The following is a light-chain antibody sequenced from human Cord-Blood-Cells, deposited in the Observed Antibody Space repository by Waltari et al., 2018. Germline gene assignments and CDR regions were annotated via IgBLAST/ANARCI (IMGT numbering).Light chain of an antibody. V-gene: IGLV2-14*01. CDR1: SSDVGGYNY. Sequence: QSALTQPASVSGSPGQSITISCTGTSSDVGGYNYVSWYQQHPGKAPKLMSYDVSKRPSGVSIRFSGSKSGNTASLTISGLQAEDEADYYCSSYTSSSTFVFGTGTKVTVL. J-gene: IGLJ1*01. CDR3: SSYTSSSTFV. CDR2: DVS.